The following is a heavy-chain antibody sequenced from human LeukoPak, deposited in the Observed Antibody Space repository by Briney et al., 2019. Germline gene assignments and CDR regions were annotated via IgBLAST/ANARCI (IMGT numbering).Heavy chain of an antibody. CDR3: AGSFLLDSSGYYRDY. J-gene: IGHJ4*02. CDR1: GGSFSGYY. D-gene: IGHD3-22*01. V-gene: IGHV4-34*01. Sequence: PSETLSLTCAVYGGSFSGYYWSWIRQPPGKGLEWIGEINHSGSTNYNPSLKSRVTISVDTSKNQFSLKLSSVTAADTAVYYCAGSFLLDSSGYYRDYWGQGTLVTVSS. CDR2: INHSGST.